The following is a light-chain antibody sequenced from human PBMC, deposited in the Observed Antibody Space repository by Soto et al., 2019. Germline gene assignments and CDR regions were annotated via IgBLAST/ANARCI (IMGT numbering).Light chain of an antibody. J-gene: IGLJ1*01. CDR1: LSDVGGDNS. Sequence: QSVLTQPASVSGSPGQSITMSCTGTLSDVGGDNSVSWYQQRPDKAPQLVIYDISNRPTGVSDRFSGSKSGNTASLTISGLQAEDDAAYCYSSHRNPNTLVFGTGTNVTVL. V-gene: IGLV2-14*01. CDR3: SSHRNPNTLV. CDR2: DIS.